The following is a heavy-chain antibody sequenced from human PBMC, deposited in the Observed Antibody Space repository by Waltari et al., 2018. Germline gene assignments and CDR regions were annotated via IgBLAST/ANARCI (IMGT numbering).Heavy chain of an antibody. J-gene: IGHJ6*03. V-gene: IGHV4-59*01. CDR1: GGSISSYY. D-gene: IGHD2-2*01. Sequence: QVQLQESGPGLVKPSETLSLTCTVSGGSISSYYWSWIRQPPGKGLEWIGYIYYSGSTNYNPSLKSRVTISVDTSKNQFSLKLSSVTAADTAVYYCARGRRSCSSTSCYGGSRYYYYYYMDVCGKGTTVTVSS. CDR2: IYYSGST. CDR3: ARGRRSCSSTSCYGGSRYYYYYYMDV.